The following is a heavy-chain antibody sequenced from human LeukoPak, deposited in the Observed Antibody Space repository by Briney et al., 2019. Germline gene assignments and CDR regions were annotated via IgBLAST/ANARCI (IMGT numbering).Heavy chain of an antibody. D-gene: IGHD3-10*01. CDR2: ISGSGGST. CDR1: GFTFSSCA. Sequence: PGGSLRLSCAASGFTFSSCAMSWVRQAPGKGLEWVSAISGSGGSTYYADSVKGRFTISRDNSKNTLYLQMNSLRAEDTAVYYCAKDQVVRGVIITWRKYYGMDVWGQGTTVTVSS. V-gene: IGHV3-23*01. CDR3: AKDQVVRGVIITWRKYYGMDV. J-gene: IGHJ6*02.